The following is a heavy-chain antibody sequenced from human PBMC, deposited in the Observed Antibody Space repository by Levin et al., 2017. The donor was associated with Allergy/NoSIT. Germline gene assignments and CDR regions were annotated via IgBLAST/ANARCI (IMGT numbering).Heavy chain of an antibody. J-gene: IGHJ4*02. CDR2: ISSSSSYT. CDR1: GFTFSDYY. CDR3: AGDRRGGDEGYFDY. Sequence: GGSLRLSCAASGFTFSDYYMSWIRQAPGKGLEWVSYISSSSSYTNYADSVKGRFTISRDNAKNSLYLQMNSLRAEDTAVYYCAGDRRGGDEGYFDYWGQGTLVTVSS. D-gene: IGHD2-21*02. V-gene: IGHV3-11*05.